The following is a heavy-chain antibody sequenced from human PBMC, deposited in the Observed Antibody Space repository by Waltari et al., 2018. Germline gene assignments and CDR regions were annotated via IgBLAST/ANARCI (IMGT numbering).Heavy chain of an antibody. CDR1: GGSISSYY. V-gene: IGHV4-59*01. J-gene: IGHJ6*02. CDR2: IYYSGST. D-gene: IGHD2-8*01. Sequence: QVQLQESGPGLVKPSETLSLTCTVSGGSISSYYWSWIRQPPGKGLEWIGYIYYSGSTNYNPSLKSRVTISVDTSKNQFSLKLSSVTAADTAVYYCARTKGYYYYYGMDVWGQGTTVIVSS. CDR3: ARTKGYYYYYGMDV.